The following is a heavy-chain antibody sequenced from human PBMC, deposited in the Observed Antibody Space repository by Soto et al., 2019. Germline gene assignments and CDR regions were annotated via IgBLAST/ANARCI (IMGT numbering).Heavy chain of an antibody. D-gene: IGHD2-21*02. CDR1: GASISIGDYY. CDR2: VSSLGIS. V-gene: IGHV4-30-4*01. J-gene: IGHJ4*02. CDR3: VTYSGDTGWQFDF. Sequence: QVHLQESGPGLVRPSQTVSLTCSVSGASISIGDYYYSWIRQSPGKGLEWLGYVSSLGISYYNPSLESRLNISGDTSKNQFFLELTSVTASDRAVYYCVTYSGDTGWQFDFCGQRTLITVSS.